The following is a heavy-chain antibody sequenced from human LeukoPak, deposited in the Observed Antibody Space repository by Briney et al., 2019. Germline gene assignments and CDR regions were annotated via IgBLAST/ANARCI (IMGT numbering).Heavy chain of an antibody. Sequence: GGSLRLSCAASGFTFSSYAMSWVRQAPGKGLEWVAVISYDGSNKYYADSVKGRFTISRDNSKNTLYLQMNSLRAEDTAVYYCARPADGYFDYWGQGTLVTVSS. V-gene: IGHV3-30-3*01. CDR1: GFTFSSYA. D-gene: IGHD2-8*01. CDR2: ISYDGSNK. J-gene: IGHJ4*02. CDR3: ARPADGYFDY.